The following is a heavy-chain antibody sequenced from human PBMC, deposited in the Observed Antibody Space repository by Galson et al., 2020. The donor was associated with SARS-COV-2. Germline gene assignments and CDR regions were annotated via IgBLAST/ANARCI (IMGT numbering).Heavy chain of an antibody. CDR2: INPNSGGT. V-gene: IGHV1-2*02. D-gene: IGHD3-10*01. J-gene: IGHJ4*02. Sequence: ASVKVSCKASGYTFTDYFMHWVRQAPRQGLEWMGWINPNSGGTHYVQKFQGRVTMTRDTSITTVYMELSRLRSDDTALYYCARDLRLYYASGGSDYWGQGTLVTVSS. CDR3: ARDLRLYYASGGSDY. CDR1: GYTFTDYF.